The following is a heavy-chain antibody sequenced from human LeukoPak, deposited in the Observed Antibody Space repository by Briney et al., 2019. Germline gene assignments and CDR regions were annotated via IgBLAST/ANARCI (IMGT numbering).Heavy chain of an antibody. CDR3: ARDTTVTRSFDY. CDR2: IYHSGST. J-gene: IGHJ4*02. Sequence: PSQTLSLTCTVSGGSISSGGYYWSWIRQPPGKGLEWIGYIYHSGSTYYNPSLKSRVTISVDRSKNQFSLKLSSVTAADTAVYYCARDTTVTRSFDYWGQGTLVTVSS. V-gene: IGHV4-30-2*01. D-gene: IGHD4-11*01. CDR1: GGSISSGGYY.